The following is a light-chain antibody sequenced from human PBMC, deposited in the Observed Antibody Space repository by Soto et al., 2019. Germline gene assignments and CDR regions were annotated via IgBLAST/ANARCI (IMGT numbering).Light chain of an antibody. CDR2: EVN. CDR1: SSDVVGYDY. J-gene: IGLJ2*01. V-gene: IGLV2-14*01. Sequence: QSALTQPASVSGSPGQSRTISCAGTSSDVVGYDYVSWYQQHPGKAPKLMIYEVNNRPSGVSDRFSGSKSGNTASLTISWRQDDDEADYYCTSYTRSNTVVFGGGTKLTVL. CDR3: TSYTRSNTVV.